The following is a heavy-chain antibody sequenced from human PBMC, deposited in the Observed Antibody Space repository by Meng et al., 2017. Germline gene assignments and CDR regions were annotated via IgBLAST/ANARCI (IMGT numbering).Heavy chain of an antibody. CDR3: ARVPGGIGAADY. Sequence: QVQLTQGGAGLLKPSETLSLTCAVYGGSFSGYYWSWIRQPPGKGLEWIGEINHSGSTNYNPSLKSRVTISVDTSKNQFSLKLSSVTAADTAVYYCARVPGGIGAADYWGQGTLVTVSS. V-gene: IGHV4-34*01. D-gene: IGHD3-10*01. J-gene: IGHJ4*02. CDR2: INHSGST. CDR1: GGSFSGYY.